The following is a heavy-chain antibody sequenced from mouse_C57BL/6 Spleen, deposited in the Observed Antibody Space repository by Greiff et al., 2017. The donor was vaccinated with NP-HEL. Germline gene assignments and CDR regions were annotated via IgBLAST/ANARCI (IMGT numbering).Heavy chain of an antibody. Sequence: EVQLVESGGGLVKPGGSLKLSCAASGFTFSDYGMHWVRQAPEKGLEWVAYISSGSSTIYYADTVKGRFTISRDNAKNTLFLPMTSLRSEDTAMYYCAKLGRGDPWFAYWGQGTLVTVSA. CDR3: AKLGRGDPWFAY. J-gene: IGHJ3*01. V-gene: IGHV5-17*01. CDR2: ISSGSSTI. D-gene: IGHD4-1*01. CDR1: GFTFSDYG.